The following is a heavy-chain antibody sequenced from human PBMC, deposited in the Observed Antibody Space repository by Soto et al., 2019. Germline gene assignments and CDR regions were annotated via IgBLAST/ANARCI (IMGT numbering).Heavy chain of an antibody. V-gene: IGHV3-23*01. Sequence: GSLRLSCVASVFSFSSYAMSWVRQAPGKGLEWVSVISGRDGSTYYADSVKGRFTISRDNSKNTLYLQMNSLRAEDTAVYYCARDRERDAWYEDYWGQGTLVTVSS. CDR2: ISGRDGST. CDR3: ARDRERDAWYEDY. D-gene: IGHD6-13*01. J-gene: IGHJ4*02. CDR1: VFSFSSYA.